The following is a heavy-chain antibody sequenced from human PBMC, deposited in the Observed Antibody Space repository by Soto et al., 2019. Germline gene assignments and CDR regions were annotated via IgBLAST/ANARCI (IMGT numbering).Heavy chain of an antibody. Sequence: ASVKVSCKVSGYTLTELSMHWVRQAPGKGLEWMGGFDPEDGETIYAQKFQGRVTMTEDTSTDTAYMELSSLRSEDTAVYYCATVGIVVVPAAIRQYYFDYWGQGTLVTVSS. J-gene: IGHJ4*02. V-gene: IGHV1-24*01. CDR1: GYTLTELS. CDR3: ATVGIVVVPAAIRQYYFDY. D-gene: IGHD2-2*01. CDR2: FDPEDGET.